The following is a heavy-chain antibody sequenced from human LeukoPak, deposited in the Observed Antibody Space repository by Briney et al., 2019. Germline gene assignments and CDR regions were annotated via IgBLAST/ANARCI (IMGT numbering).Heavy chain of an antibody. CDR1: GGSISSSNW. CDR3: ARVKRKYQLLKPLHETPSHYFDY. Sequence: SETLSLTCAVSGGSISSSNWWSWVRQPPGKGLEWIGEIYHSGSTNYNPSLKSRVTISLDTSKNQFSLKLSSVTAADTAMYYCARVKRKYQLLKPLHETPSHYFDYWGQGTLVTVSS. V-gene: IGHV4-4*02. J-gene: IGHJ4*02. D-gene: IGHD2-2*01. CDR2: IYHSGST.